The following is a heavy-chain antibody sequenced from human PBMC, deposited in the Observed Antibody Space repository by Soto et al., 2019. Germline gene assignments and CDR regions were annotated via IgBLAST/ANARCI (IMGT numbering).Heavy chain of an antibody. J-gene: IGHJ5*02. CDR3: ARHRGPYSSSWYRARWFDP. CDR1: GGSISSSSYY. V-gene: IGHV4-39*01. CDR2: IYYSGST. D-gene: IGHD6-13*01. Sequence: SETLSLTGTVSGGSISSSSYYWGWIRQPPGKGLEWIGSIYYSGSTYYNPSLKSRVTISVDTSKNQFSLKLSSVTAADTAVYYCARHRGPYSSSWYRARWFDPWGQGTLVTVSS.